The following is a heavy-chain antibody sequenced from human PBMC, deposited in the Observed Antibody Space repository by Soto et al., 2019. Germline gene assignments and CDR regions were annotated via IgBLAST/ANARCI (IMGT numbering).Heavy chain of an antibody. CDR1: GGSISSGGYY. CDR2: IYYSGST. D-gene: IGHD2-2*01. CDR3: AIYASPAPRNRFAP. J-gene: IGHJ5*02. Sequence: SETLSLTCTVSGGSISSGGYYWSWIRQHPGKGLEWIGYIYYSGSTYYNPSLKSRVTISVDTSKNQFSLKLSSVTAADTAVYYFAIYASPAPRNRFAPGARGTLDPVSA. V-gene: IGHV4-31*03.